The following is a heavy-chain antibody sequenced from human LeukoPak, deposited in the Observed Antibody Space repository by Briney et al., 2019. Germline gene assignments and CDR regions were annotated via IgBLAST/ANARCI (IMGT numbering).Heavy chain of an antibody. Sequence: SETLSLTCTVSGGSVSSGSYYWSWIRQPPGKGLEWIGYIYYSGSTNYKSSLKSRVTIPVDTSKNQFSLKLSSVTAADTAVYYCATMHSSAWYSYWGQGTLVTVSS. J-gene: IGHJ4*02. D-gene: IGHD6-19*01. CDR2: IYYSGST. V-gene: IGHV4-61*01. CDR1: GGSVSSGSYY. CDR3: ATMHSSAWYSY.